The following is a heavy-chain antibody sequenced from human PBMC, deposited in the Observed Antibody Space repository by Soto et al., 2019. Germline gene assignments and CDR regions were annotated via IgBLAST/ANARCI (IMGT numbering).Heavy chain of an antibody. CDR3: ARGAAAGNEGLDP. CDR1: GVSFIVYY. Sequence: SEALSLTCAVYGVSFIVYYWSWIRQPPWKGLEWIGEINHSGSTNYNPSLKSRVTIEVDTSKNQFSLKLSSVTAADTAVYYCARGAAAGNEGLDPWGQGNLVTV. CDR2: INHSGST. J-gene: IGHJ5*02. V-gene: IGHV4-34*01. D-gene: IGHD6-13*01.